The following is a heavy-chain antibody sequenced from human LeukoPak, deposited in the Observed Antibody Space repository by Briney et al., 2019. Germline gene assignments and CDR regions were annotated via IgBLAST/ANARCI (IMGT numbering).Heavy chain of an antibody. V-gene: IGHV4-39*01. CDR3: ARHCDISSGWWEMECNWFDP. CDR2: IYYSGST. Sequence: SETLSLTCTVSGGSISSSSYSWGWIRQPPGKGLEWIGSIYYSGSTYYSPSLKSRVTISVDTSKNQFSLKLSSVTAADTAVYYCARHCDISSGWWEMECNWFDPWGQGTLVTVSS. CDR1: GGSISSSSYS. D-gene: IGHD6-19*01. J-gene: IGHJ5*02.